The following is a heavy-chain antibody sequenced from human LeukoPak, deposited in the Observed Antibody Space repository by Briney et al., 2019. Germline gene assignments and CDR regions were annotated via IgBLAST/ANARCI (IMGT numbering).Heavy chain of an antibody. J-gene: IGHJ3*02. Sequence: QPGGSLRLSCAAAGFTFSSYAMTWVRQAPGRGLEWVSGINGGGDTTYYADSVKGRFTVSRDNSKNTLYLQMNSLRAEDTALYYCAKDFVGSVPDAFDIWGQGTMVIVSS. CDR1: GFTFSSYA. CDR2: INGGGDTT. V-gene: IGHV3-23*01. D-gene: IGHD2-15*01. CDR3: AKDFVGSVPDAFDI.